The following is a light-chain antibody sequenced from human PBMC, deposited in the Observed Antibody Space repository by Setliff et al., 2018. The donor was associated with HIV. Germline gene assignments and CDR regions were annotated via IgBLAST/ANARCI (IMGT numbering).Light chain of an antibody. CDR1: SRDVGSRYNY. Sequence: QSVLTQPASVSGSPGQSITISCTGTSRDVGSRYNYVSWYQQHPGKAPKRIIFDVTYRPSGVSDRFSGSKSGNTASLTISGLQAEDEADYYCCSYLSTNNYVFGRGTKVTV. CDR3: CSYLSTNNYV. J-gene: IGLJ1*01. CDR2: DVT. V-gene: IGLV2-14*03.